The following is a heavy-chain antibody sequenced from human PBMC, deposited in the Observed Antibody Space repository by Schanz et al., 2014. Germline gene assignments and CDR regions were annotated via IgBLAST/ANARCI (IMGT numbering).Heavy chain of an antibody. V-gene: IGHV3-20*04. Sequence: EVQLVESGGGVVRPGGSLRLSCAASGFTFDDYAMSWVRHAPGKGLEWVSAINWSDGSTGYADSVKGRFTISRDNGKNSLFLQMNSQSAEDTAVYYCAKVAPAATYLDSWGLGTLVTVSS. CDR3: AKVAPAATYLDS. D-gene: IGHD2-2*01. CDR1: GFTFDDYA. CDR2: INWSDGST. J-gene: IGHJ4*02.